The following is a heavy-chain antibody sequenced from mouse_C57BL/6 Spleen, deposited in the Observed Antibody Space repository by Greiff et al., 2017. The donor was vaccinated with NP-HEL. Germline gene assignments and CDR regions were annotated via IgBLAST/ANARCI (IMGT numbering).Heavy chain of an antibody. V-gene: IGHV1-80*01. CDR1: GYAFSSYW. J-gene: IGHJ4*01. Sequence: VQLQQSGAELVKPGASVKISCKASGYAFSSYWMNWVKQRPGKGLEWIGQIYPGDGDTNYNGKFKGKATLTADKSSSTAYMQLSSLTSEDSAVYFCATYYSNYDAMDYWGQGTSVTVSS. CDR3: ATYYSNYDAMDY. D-gene: IGHD2-5*01. CDR2: IYPGDGDT.